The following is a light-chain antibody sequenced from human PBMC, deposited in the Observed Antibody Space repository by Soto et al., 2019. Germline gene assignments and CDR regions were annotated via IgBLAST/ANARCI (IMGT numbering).Light chain of an antibody. Sequence: QSALTQPASVSGSPGQSSTISCTGTSSDVGGYNYVSWYQQHPGKAPKLMIYDVSNRPSGVSNRFSGSKSGNTASLTISGLHAEDEADYYCSSYTSSSTLVLFGGGTKLTVL. CDR3: SSYTSSSTLVL. CDR2: DVS. CDR1: SSDVGGYNY. J-gene: IGLJ2*01. V-gene: IGLV2-14*01.